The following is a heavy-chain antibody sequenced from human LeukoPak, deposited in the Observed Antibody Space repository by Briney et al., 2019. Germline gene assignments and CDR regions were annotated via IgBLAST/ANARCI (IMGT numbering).Heavy chain of an antibody. D-gene: IGHD6-6*01. V-gene: IGHV1-18*01. CDR3: ATDYPSDG. Sequence: ASVKVSCKASGYTFTSSGITWVRQAPGQGLEWMGWISPYNGNTNYPQKLQGRVTMTEDTSTDTAYMELSSLRSEDTAVYYCATDYPSDGWGQGTLVTVSS. CDR1: GYTFTSSG. CDR2: ISPYNGNT. J-gene: IGHJ4*02.